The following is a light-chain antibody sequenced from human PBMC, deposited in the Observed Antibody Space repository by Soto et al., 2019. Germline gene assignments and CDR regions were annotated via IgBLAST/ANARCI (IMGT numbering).Light chain of an antibody. CDR3: QHYNYWPPKT. J-gene: IGKJ1*01. CDR2: DAS. CDR1: QSVSSY. V-gene: IGKV3-11*01. Sequence: EIVLTQSPATLSLSPGERATLSCRASQSVSSYLAWYQQKPGQAPRLLIYDASNRATGIPARFSGSGSGTDFTLTISSLEPEDFAVYYCQHYNYWPPKTFGQGTKVDIK.